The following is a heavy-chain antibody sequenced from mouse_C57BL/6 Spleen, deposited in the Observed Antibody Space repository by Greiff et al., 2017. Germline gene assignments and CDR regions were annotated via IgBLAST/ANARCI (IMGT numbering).Heavy chain of an antibody. V-gene: IGHV1-69*01. CDR2: IDPSDSYT. Sequence: QVQLQQPGAELVMPGASVKLSCKASGYTFTSYWMHWVKQRPGQGLEWIGEIDPSDSYTNYNQKFKGKSTLTVDKSSRTAYMQLSSLTSEDSAVYYCARSDDSFAYWGQGTLVTVSA. J-gene: IGHJ3*01. CDR1: GYTFTSYW. D-gene: IGHD2-4*01. CDR3: ARSDDSFAY.